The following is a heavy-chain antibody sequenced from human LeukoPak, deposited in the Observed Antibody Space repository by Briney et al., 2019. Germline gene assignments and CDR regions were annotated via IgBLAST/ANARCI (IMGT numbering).Heavy chain of an antibody. CDR2: ISSSSSYI. CDR3: ARDRVTMVRGVPYYYYYGMDV. V-gene: IGHV3-21*01. CDR1: GFTFSSYS. Sequence: GGSLRLSCAASGFTFSSYSMYWVRQAPGKGLEWVSSISSSSSYIYYADSVKGRFTISRDNAKNSLYLQMNSLRAEDTAVYYCARDRVTMVRGVPYYYYYGMDVWGKGTTVTVSS. D-gene: IGHD3-10*01. J-gene: IGHJ6*04.